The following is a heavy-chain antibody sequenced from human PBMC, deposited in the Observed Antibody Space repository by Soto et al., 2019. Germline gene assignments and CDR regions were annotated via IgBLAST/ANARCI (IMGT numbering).Heavy chain of an antibody. CDR2: IYYSGST. Sequence: LSLTCTVSGGSISSGGYYWSWIRQHPGKGLEWIGYIYYSGSTYYNPSLKSRVTISVDTSKNQFSLKLSSVTAADTAVYYCARDRRSGQNWFDPRGQGTLVTVSS. D-gene: IGHD3-10*01. CDR1: GGSISSGGYY. CDR3: ARDRRSGQNWFDP. V-gene: IGHV4-31*03. J-gene: IGHJ5*02.